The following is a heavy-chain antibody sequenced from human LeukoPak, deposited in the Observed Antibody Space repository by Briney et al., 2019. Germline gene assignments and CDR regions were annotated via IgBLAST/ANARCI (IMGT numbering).Heavy chain of an antibody. V-gene: IGHV4-39*01. D-gene: IGHD2-2*01. CDR1: GGSIAGSGYH. CDR3: ARHSSRALDY. CDR2: IYHSGTT. Sequence: PSETLSLICTVSGGSIAGSGYHWAWIRQSPGKGLEWIGNIYHSGTTYYTPSLRSRVAISLDTSKNQFSLRLTSATAADTAIYYCARHSSRALDYWGQGTLVIVSS. J-gene: IGHJ4*02.